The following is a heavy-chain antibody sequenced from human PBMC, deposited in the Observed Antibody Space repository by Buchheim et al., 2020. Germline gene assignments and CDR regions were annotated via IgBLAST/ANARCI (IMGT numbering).Heavy chain of an antibody. CDR1: GFTFSSYW. J-gene: IGHJ4*02. CDR3: ARDSRRDRMGYCSGGSCYGIDC. Sequence: EVQLVESGGGLVQPGGSLRLSCAASGFTFSSYWMHWVRQAPGKGLVWVSRINSDGSSTSYADSVKGRFTISRDNAKNTLYLQMNSLRAEDTAVYYCARDSRRDRMGYCSGGSCYGIDCWGQGTL. D-gene: IGHD2-15*01. CDR2: INSDGSST. V-gene: IGHV3-74*01.